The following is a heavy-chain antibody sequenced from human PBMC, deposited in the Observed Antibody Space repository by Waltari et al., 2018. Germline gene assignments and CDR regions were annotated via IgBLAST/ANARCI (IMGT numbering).Heavy chain of an antibody. J-gene: IGHJ6*03. D-gene: IGHD7-27*01. CDR3: ARHELGISQYYYNMYV. V-gene: IGHV1-69*12. CDR1: GGSFGGSG. CDR2: IIPMFGIP. Sequence: VQLVQSGGEVKTPGSSVKVSCKASGGSFGGSGISWVRQAPGQGLEWMGGIIPMFGIPDFSQKFQDRLTSTADESTNTAYMELSSLTSEDTAIYYCARHELGISQYYYNMYVWGQGTTVTISS.